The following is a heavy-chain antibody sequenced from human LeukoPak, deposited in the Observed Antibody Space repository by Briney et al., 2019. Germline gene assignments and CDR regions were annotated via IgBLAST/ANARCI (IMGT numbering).Heavy chain of an antibody. CDR2: IYHSGST. CDR3: ARDLGSSTPSGV. D-gene: IGHD3-16*01. Sequence: SETLSLTCTVSDDSISNNRYFWAWIRQPPGKGLEWIGSIYHSGSTYYNPSLKSRVTISVDKSKNQLFLKLNSVTAADTAVYYRARDLGSSTPSGVWGKGTTVTVSS. J-gene: IGHJ6*04. V-gene: IGHV4-39*07. CDR1: DDSISNNRYF.